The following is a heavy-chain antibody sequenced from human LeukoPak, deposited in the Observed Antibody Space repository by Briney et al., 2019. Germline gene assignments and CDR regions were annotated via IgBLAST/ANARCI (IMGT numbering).Heavy chain of an antibody. V-gene: IGHV3-23*01. J-gene: IGHJ3*02. CDR1: GLPFSDYA. Sequence: GGSLRLSRAASGLPFSDYAMSWVRQAPGKGLEWVAVTTGSGVTTYYADFFKGRFTISRDNSKNTLSLQMDSLRGEDTGVYYCAKHSVGATVGWDAFDIWGQGTLVTVSS. CDR2: TTGSGVTT. CDR3: AKHSVGATVGWDAFDI. D-gene: IGHD1-26*01.